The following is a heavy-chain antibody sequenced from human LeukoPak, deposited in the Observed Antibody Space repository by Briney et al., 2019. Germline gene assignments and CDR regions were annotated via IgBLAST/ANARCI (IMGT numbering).Heavy chain of an antibody. D-gene: IGHD3-16*01. J-gene: IGHJ4*02. CDR2: ISGSVGST. CDR3: ARGPAGDPFDH. Sequence: GGSLRLSCAASGFTFNNYAMSWVRQAPGKGLEWVSVISGSVGSTYYADSVKGRFTISRDNAKNSLYLQMSSLRVEDTAVYYCARGPAGDPFDHWGQGTLVTVSS. CDR1: GFTFNNYA. V-gene: IGHV3-23*01.